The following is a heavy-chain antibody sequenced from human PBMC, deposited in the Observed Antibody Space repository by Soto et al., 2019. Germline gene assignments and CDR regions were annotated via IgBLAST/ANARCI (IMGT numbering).Heavy chain of an antibody. CDR1: GGSFSGCY. V-gene: IGHV4-34*01. J-gene: IGHJ6*02. CDR3: ARGLGGSGSHARYYYYYDGMDV. CDR2: INHSGST. Sequence: SETLCVRWGGYGGSFSGCYWCGSRQPPGKGVEWIGEINHSGSTNYNPSLKSRVTISVDTSKNQFSLKLSSVTAADTAVYYCARGLGGSGSHARYYYYYDGMDVWGQGTTVS. D-gene: IGHD3-10*01.